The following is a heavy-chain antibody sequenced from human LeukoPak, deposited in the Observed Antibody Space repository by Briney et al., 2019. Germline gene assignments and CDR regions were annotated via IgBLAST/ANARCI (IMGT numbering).Heavy chain of an antibody. Sequence: PSETLSLTCTVSGGSISSSSYYWGWIRQPPGKGLEWIGSIYYSGSTYYNPSLKSRVTISVDTSKNQFSLKLSSVTAADTAVYYCARGSSYGVHFDYWGQGTLVTVSS. V-gene: IGHV4-39*07. CDR2: IYYSGST. CDR3: ARGSSYGVHFDY. J-gene: IGHJ4*02. CDR1: GGSISSSSYY. D-gene: IGHD4-17*01.